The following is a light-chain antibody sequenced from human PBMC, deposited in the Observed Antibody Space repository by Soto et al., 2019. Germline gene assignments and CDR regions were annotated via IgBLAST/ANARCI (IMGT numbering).Light chain of an antibody. CDR1: QSVSSNY. CDR2: GAS. CDR3: QQYGSSPMT. Sequence: EIVLTQSPGTLSLSPGERATLSCRASQSVSSNYLAWYQQKPGQAPRLLIYGASSRATGIPDRFSGSGSGTDFTLTISRLEPEAVAVYYCQQYGSSPMTFGQGTRLEIK. V-gene: IGKV3-20*01. J-gene: IGKJ5*01.